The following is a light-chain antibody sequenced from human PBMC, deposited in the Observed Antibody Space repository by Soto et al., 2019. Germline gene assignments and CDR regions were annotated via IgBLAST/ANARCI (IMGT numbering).Light chain of an antibody. CDR1: ESIRIW. V-gene: IGKV1-5*03. CDR3: QQYNNYWT. J-gene: IGKJ1*01. Sequence: DIQMTQSPSTLSASVGDRVTITCRASESIRIWLAWYQQKPGKAPKLLIYKASSLESGVPSRFSGSGSGTEFTLTISSLQPDDFATYYCQQYNNYWTFGQGTKVEIK. CDR2: KAS.